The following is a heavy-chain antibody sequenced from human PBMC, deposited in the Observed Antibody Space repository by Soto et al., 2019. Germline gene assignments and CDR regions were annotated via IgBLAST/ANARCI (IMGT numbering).Heavy chain of an antibody. D-gene: IGHD3-22*01. CDR1: GFTFSSYW. CDR3: ARGGSGAYYQDY. V-gene: IGHV3-74*01. Sequence: EAQLVESGGDFVQPGGSLRLSCAASGFTFSSYWMHWVRQVPGKGLVWVSRINSDGSRVNYADSVKGRFAISRDNAKNTLYLHVNSLTVEDTAVYSCARGGSGAYYQDYWGRGTLVTVSS. J-gene: IGHJ4*02. CDR2: INSDGSRV.